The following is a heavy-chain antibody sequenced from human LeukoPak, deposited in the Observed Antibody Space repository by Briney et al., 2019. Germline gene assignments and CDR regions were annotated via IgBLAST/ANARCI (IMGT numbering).Heavy chain of an antibody. CDR3: ARADSSSSYVDIVATRY. J-gene: IGHJ4*02. Sequence: GGSLRLSCAASGFTFSSYGMHWVRQAPGKGPEWVAFIRYDGSNKYYADSVKGRFTISRDNSKNTLYLQMNSLRAEDTAVYYCARADSSSSYVDIVATRYWGQGTLVTVSS. V-gene: IGHV3-30*02. CDR1: GFTFSSYG. D-gene: IGHD5-12*01. CDR2: IRYDGSNK.